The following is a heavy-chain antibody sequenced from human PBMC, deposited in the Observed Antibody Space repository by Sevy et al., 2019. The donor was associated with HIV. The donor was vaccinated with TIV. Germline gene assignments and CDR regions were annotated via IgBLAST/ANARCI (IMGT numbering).Heavy chain of an antibody. CDR3: ATLRGGLYGSGYFQN. D-gene: IGHD3-10*01. V-gene: IGHV3-23*01. J-gene: IGHJ1*01. CDR2: ISSSGGST. CDR1: GFTFSAYA. Sequence: GGSLRLSCAASGFTFSAYARSWVRQAPEKGLEWVSCISSSGGSTYYADSVKGRFSISRDTSKNTLYLQMNSLRAEDTAVYYCATLRGGLYGSGYFQNWGQGTQVTVSS.